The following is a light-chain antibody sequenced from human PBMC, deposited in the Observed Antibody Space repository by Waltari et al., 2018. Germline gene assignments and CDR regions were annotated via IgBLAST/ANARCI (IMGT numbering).Light chain of an antibody. J-gene: IGKJ4*01. CDR3: QQTNSFLGIT. CDR1: PGISSW. Sequence: DIQMTQSPSFVSASVGDRVTITCRASPGISSWLAGDQQKPGKAPKLLIYSASSLQSGVPSRFSGSASGTDFTLTISGLQPEDFATYYCQQTNSFLGITFGGGTKVEIK. V-gene: IGKV1D-12*01. CDR2: SAS.